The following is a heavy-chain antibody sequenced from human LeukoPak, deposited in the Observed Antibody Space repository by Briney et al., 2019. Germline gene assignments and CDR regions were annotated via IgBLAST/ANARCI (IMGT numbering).Heavy chain of an antibody. V-gene: IGHV1-2*02. CDR2: INPNSGDT. D-gene: IGHD1-26*01. CDR3: ASPFGGSYWGDAFDI. CDR1: GYTFIRNG. Sequence: GASVKVSCKASGYTFIRNGISWVRQAPGQGLEWLGWINPNSGDTNYAQKFQGRVTMTRDTSISTAYMELSRLRSDDTAVYYCASPFGGSYWGDAFDIWGQGTMVTVSS. J-gene: IGHJ3*02.